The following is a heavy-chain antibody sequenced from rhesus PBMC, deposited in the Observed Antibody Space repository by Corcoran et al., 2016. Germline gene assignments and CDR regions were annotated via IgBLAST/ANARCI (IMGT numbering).Heavy chain of an antibody. CDR3: AREGPGSSYFDY. Sequence: LQLPESGPGLVKPSATLSVTCAVSGGSISRSSWRWIRPAPGQGLEWIGYINGSGSSTNYNPSLTSRVTLSVDTSKNQLSLKLSSVTTADTAVYYGAREGPGSSYFDYWGQGVLVTVSS. CDR2: INGSGSST. CDR1: GGSISRSS. D-gene: IGHD4-29*01. V-gene: IGHV4-169*02. J-gene: IGHJ4*01.